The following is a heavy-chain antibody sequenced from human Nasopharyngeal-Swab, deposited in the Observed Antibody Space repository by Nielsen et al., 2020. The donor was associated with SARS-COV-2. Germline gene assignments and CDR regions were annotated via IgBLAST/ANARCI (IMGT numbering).Heavy chain of an antibody. CDR2: ISWNSGST. CDR1: GFTFDDYA. J-gene: IGHJ3*02. V-gene: IGHV3-9*01. D-gene: IGHD2-2*01. Sequence: SLKISCAASGFTFDDYAMHWVRQAPGKGLEWVSGISWNSGSTGYADSMKGRFTISRDNAKKSLYLQMNSLRAEDTAVYYCARDRVVPASYAFDIWGQGTMVTVSS. CDR3: ARDRVVPASYAFDI.